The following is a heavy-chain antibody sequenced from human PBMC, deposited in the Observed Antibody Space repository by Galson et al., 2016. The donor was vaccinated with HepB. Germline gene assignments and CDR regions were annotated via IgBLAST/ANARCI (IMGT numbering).Heavy chain of an antibody. CDR2: INHSGST. CDR3: ARGRGRTYYFDY. Sequence: SGTLSLTCAVYGGSFSGYYWSWIRQPPGKGLEWIGEINHSGSTNYNPSLKSRVTISVDTSKNQFSLKLSSVTAADTAVYYCARGRGRTYYFDYWGQGTLVTVSS. J-gene: IGHJ4*02. V-gene: IGHV4-34*01. D-gene: IGHD2-15*01. CDR1: GGSFSGYY.